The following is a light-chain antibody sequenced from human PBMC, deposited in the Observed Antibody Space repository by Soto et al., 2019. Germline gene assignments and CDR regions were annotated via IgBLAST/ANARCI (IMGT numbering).Light chain of an antibody. Sequence: DIVMTQSPDSLAVSLGERATINCKSSQSVLYSSNNKNYVAWSQQKPGQPPKLLIYWASTRESGVPDRFSGSGSGTDFTLTISSLQAEDVAVYYCQQYYSTPLTFGGGTKVEIK. CDR3: QQYYSTPLT. J-gene: IGKJ4*01. CDR1: QSVLYSSNNKNY. CDR2: WAS. V-gene: IGKV4-1*01.